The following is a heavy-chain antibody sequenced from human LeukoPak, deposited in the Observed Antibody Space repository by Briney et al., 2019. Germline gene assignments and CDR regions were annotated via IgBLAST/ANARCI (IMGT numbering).Heavy chain of an antibody. D-gene: IGHD2-15*01. J-gene: IGHJ4*02. CDR2: INHSGST. CDR1: GGSFSGYY. V-gene: IGHV4-34*01. Sequence: KPSETLSLTCAVYGGSFSGYYWSWIRQPPGKGLEWIGEINHSGSTNYNPSLKSRVTISVDTSKNQFSLKLSSVTATDTAVYYCAGYCSGGGCYSAYWGRGTLVTVSS. CDR3: AGYCSGGGCYSAY.